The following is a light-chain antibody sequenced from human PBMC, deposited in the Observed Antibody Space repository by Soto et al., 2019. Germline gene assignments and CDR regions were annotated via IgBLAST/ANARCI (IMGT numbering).Light chain of an antibody. CDR2: GVS. CDR1: QSVRSTY. V-gene: IGKV3-15*01. J-gene: IGKJ3*01. Sequence: EIVMTQSPVTLSVSPGERATLSCRASQSVRSTYLAWYQQKPGQAPRLLIFGVSNRAAGIPARFSGSGSGTEFTLTISSLQSEDFATYYCQQSYNSPFNFGPGTKVDMK. CDR3: QQSYNSPFN.